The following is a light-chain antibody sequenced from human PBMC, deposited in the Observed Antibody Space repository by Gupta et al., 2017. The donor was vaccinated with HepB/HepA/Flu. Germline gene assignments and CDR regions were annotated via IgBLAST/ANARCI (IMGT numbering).Light chain of an antibody. CDR2: LGS. J-gene: IGKJ1*01. CDR1: QSLLHSNGYNL. Sequence: DAVMTQSPLSLPVTPGEPASFSCRSSQSLLHSNGYNLLDWYLQKPGQSPQLLIYLGSNRAPGVPDRLSGSGSGTDFTLKISRVEAEDVGIYYCSQGLHVPRTFGQGTKLEIK. V-gene: IGKV2-28*01. CDR3: SQGLHVPRT.